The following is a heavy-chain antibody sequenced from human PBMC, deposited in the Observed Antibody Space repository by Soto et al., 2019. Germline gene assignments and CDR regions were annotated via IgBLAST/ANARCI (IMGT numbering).Heavy chain of an antibody. Sequence: QITLKESGPTLVKPTQTLTLTCTFSGFSLSSSEXGVXXXRQLXXKALEWLALIYWDDDNHYSPSLKSRLTITKDXSXXXXXXXXXXXXXXXXXXXXXXXXXXXRXXXXXXXFXYWGQGTLVTVSS. D-gene: IGHD3-10*01. J-gene: IGHJ4*02. V-gene: IGHV2-5*02. CDR3: XXXXXXRXXXXXXXFXY. CDR1: GFSLSSSEXG. CDR2: IYWDDDN.